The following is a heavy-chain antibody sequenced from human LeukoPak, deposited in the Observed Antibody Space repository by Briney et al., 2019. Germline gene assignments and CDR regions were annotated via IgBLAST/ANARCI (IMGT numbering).Heavy chain of an antibody. CDR2: IYYSGST. CDR1: GGSISSYY. CDR3: ASETRGDAFDI. V-gene: IGHV4-59*01. J-gene: IGHJ3*02. Sequence: SETLSLTCTASGGSISSYYWSWIRQPPGKGLEWIGYIYYSGSTNYNPSLKSRVTISVDTSKNQFSLKLSSVTAADTAVYYCASETRGDAFDIWGQGTMVTVSS. D-gene: IGHD4-11*01.